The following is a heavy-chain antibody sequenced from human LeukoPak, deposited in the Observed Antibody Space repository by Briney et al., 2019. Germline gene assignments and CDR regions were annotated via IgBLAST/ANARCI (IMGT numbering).Heavy chain of an antibody. D-gene: IGHD2-2*03. CDR3: ARDGYCSSTSCFFDY. Sequence: GGSLRLSCAASGFTFSSYSMNWVRQAPGKGLEWVSYISSSSSTIYYADSVKGRFTISRDNAKNSLYLQMNSLRAEDTAVYYCARDGYCSSTSCFFDYWGQGTLVTVSS. CDR1: GFTFSSYS. J-gene: IGHJ4*02. CDR2: ISSSSSTI. V-gene: IGHV3-48*04.